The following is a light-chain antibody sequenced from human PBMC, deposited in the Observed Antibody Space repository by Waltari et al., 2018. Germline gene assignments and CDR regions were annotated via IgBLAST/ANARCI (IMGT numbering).Light chain of an antibody. J-gene: IGLJ2*01. Sequence: SFELTQPSSVSVSPGQTASIPCPGAHLGSKGSSWYQQKAGQSPVLVIYPDSERPPGVSDRFSGSKSGNTASLTISGLQADDEADYYCCSYASNDVLFGGGTKVTVL. CDR1: HLGSKG. CDR2: PDS. CDR3: CSYASNDVL. V-gene: IGLV3-1*01.